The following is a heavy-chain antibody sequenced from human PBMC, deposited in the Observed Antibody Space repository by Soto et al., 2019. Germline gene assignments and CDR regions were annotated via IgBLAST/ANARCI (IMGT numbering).Heavy chain of an antibody. D-gene: IGHD3-10*01. CDR1: GYTFRSYD. Sequence: ASVKVSCKASGYTFRSYDIHWVRQATGQGLEWMGWVNPNTGNTGYAQRFQGRVTMTRDISKSTAHMELSRLTSEDTTIYYCARAYGAGSFDFWGPGTLVTVSS. CDR3: ARAYGAGSFDF. J-gene: IGHJ5*01. V-gene: IGHV1-8*01. CDR2: VNPNTGNT.